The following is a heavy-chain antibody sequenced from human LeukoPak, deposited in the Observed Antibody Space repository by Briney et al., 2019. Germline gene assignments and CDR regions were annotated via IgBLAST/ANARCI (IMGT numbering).Heavy chain of an antibody. V-gene: IGHV4-59*01. CDR2: IYYSGST. J-gene: IGHJ4*02. D-gene: IGHD5-18*01. CDR3: ARRRGYSYGYGY. CDR1: GGSISSYY. Sequence: SETLSLTCTVSGGSISSYYWSWIRQPPGKGLEWIGYIYYSGSTNYNPSLKSRVTISVDTFKNQFSLKLSSVTAADTAVYYCARRRGYSYGYGYWGQGTLVTVSS.